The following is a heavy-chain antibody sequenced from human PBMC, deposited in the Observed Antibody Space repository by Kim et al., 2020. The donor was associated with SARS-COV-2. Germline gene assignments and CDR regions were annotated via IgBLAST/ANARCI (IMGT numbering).Heavy chain of an antibody. CDR3: AREAAHTAPDF. D-gene: IGHD4-17*01. V-gene: IGHV1-46*01. Sequence: SKRPAQKFQGRVTMISDTSTSTVYMELSSLTSDDTAVYFCAREAAHTAPDFWGQGTLVTVSS. CDR2: SK. J-gene: IGHJ4*02.